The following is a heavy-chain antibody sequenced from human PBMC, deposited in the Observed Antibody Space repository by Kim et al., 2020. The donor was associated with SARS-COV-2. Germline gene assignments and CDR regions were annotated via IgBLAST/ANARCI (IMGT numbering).Heavy chain of an antibody. V-gene: IGHV3-64D*06. CDR3: VGGDERLVIYYFDY. Sequence: DSLRGRFTISRDNSKNTLYLQMRSLTTGDTAFYYCVGGDERLVIYYFDYWGQGTLVTVSS. D-gene: IGHD1-1*01. J-gene: IGHJ4*02.